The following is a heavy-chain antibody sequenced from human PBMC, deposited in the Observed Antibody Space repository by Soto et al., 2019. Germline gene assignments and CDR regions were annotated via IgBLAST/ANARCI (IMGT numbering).Heavy chain of an antibody. D-gene: IGHD5-18*01. J-gene: IGHJ4*02. Sequence: QVQLVESGGGVFQPGRSLRLSCAASGFTFSTYGMHWVRQAPGKGLEWVAVIWYDGSYKYYADSVKGRFTISRDNSNNTLYLQMNSLRAEDTAVYYCARSPAGYTYGYGADYWGQGTLVTASS. CDR3: ARSPAGYTYGYGADY. CDR2: IWYDGSYK. CDR1: GFTFSTYG. V-gene: IGHV3-33*01.